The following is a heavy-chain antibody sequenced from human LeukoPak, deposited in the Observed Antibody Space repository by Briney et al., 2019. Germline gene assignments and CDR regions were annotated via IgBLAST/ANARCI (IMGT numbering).Heavy chain of an antibody. CDR3: ARGYSYGVDY. Sequence: SETLSLTCTVSGGSISSSSYYWGWIRQPPGKGLEWIESIYYSGSTYYNPSLKSRVTISVDTSKNQFSLKLSSVTAADTAVYYCARGYSYGVDYWGQGTLVTVSS. CDR1: GGSISSSSYY. D-gene: IGHD5-18*01. V-gene: IGHV4-39*01. CDR2: IYYSGST. J-gene: IGHJ4*02.